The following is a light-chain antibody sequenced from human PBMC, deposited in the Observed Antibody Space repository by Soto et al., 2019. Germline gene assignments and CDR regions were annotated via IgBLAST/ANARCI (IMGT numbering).Light chain of an antibody. CDR3: SSFTSSTTYV. J-gene: IGLJ1*01. CDR2: NVN. Sequence: QSVLTQSASVSGSPGQSITISCTGTSSDVGSYNHVSWYQQHPGEVPKLISFNVNDRPSGVSNRFSGSKSGNTASLTISGLQAEDEADYYCSSFTSSTTYVFGTGTKVTVL. V-gene: IGLV2-14*01. CDR1: SSDVGSYNH.